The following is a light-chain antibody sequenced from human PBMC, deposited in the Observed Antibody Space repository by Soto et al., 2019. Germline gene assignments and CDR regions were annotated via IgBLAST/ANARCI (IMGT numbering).Light chain of an antibody. V-gene: IGLV1-44*01. CDR3: AAWDDSLNASYV. J-gene: IGLJ1*01. CDR2: SNN. Sequence: QSALTQPPSASGTPGQRVTISCSGSSSNIGSNTVNWYQQLPGTAPKLLIYSNNQRPSGVPDRFSGSKSGTSASLAIRGLQSEDEADYYCAAWDDSLNASYVFGTGTKVIVL. CDR1: SSNIGSNT.